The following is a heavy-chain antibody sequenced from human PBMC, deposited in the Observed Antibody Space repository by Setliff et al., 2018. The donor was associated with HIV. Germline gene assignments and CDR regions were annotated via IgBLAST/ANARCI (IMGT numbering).Heavy chain of an antibody. D-gene: IGHD5-12*01. CDR2: IYYGGNT. Sequence: SETLSLTCSVSGDSIFTSTYYWGWIRQPPGKRLEWIGSIYYGGNTYYNPSLKSRVTISVDTSKNQFFLNLSSVTATDSAVYYCARLGRPYSGQGWFDPWGQGTLVTVSS. CDR3: ARLGRPYSGQGWFDP. J-gene: IGHJ5*02. V-gene: IGHV4-39*01. CDR1: GDSIFTSTYY.